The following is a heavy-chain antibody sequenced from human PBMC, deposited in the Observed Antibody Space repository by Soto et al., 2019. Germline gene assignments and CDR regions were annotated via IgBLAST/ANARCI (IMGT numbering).Heavy chain of an antibody. Sequence: GGSLRLSCAASGFAFTSYAMTWVRQGPGKGLEWVSSIGTRTGDLLYADSMRGRFTISRDNSRDTLYLQMNSLTTEDTAIYYCAKRSPSGTYYFDYWGQGTLVTVSS. J-gene: IGHJ4*02. V-gene: IGHV3-23*01. D-gene: IGHD1-26*01. CDR2: IGTRTGDL. CDR3: AKRSPSGTYYFDY. CDR1: GFAFTSYA.